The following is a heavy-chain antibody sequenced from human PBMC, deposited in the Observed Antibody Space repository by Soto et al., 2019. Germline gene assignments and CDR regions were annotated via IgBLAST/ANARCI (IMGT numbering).Heavy chain of an antibody. Sequence: SETLSLTCTVSGGSISSYYWSWIRQPPGKGLEWIGYIYYSGSTNYNPSLKSRVTISVDTSKNQFSLKLSSVTAADTAVYYCARLFCSGGSCYSYYYYMDVWGKGTTVTVSS. CDR1: GGSISSYY. CDR2: IYYSGST. CDR3: ARLFCSGGSCYSYYYYMDV. D-gene: IGHD2-15*01. J-gene: IGHJ6*03. V-gene: IGHV4-59*08.